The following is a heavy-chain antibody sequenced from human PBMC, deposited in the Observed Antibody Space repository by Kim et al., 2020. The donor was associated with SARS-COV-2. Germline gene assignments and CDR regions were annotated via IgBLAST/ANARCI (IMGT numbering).Heavy chain of an antibody. CDR2: INPSDGST. D-gene: IGHD5-18*01. J-gene: IGHJ4*02. CDR3: AGTQSGDMDY. CDR1: GYTFTSFY. V-gene: IGHV1-46*01. Sequence: ASVKVSCKASGYTFTSFYMHWVRQAPGQGLEWMGIINPSDGSTFFAQKFQDRVNVTRATSATTVYLELTNVRSEDTAVYYCAGTQSGDMDYWGQGTLVSV.